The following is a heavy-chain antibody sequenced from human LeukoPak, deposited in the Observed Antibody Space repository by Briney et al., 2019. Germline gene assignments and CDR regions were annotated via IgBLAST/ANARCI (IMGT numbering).Heavy chain of an antibody. V-gene: IGHV4-39*01. CDR3: ARTVGRVDWSTPEGGYYYNMDV. Sequence: SESLSLTCTVSGGSISSSGYYWGWIRQPPGKGLEWIGSIYDSGSTYYNPSLKSRVTMSVDTSKNQFSLKLNSVTAADTAVYYCARTVGRVDWSTPEGGYYYNMDVWGQGTTVTVSS. D-gene: IGHD3-9*01. J-gene: IGHJ6*02. CDR1: GGSISSSGYY. CDR2: IYDSGST.